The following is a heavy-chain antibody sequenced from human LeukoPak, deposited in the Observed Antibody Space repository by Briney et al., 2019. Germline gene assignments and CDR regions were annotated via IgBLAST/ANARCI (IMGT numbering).Heavy chain of an antibody. CDR2: IRTSPYII. J-gene: IGHJ4*02. CDR1: GFTFSSCS. CDR3: ARDLHWAFDY. D-gene: IGHD3/OR15-3a*01. V-gene: IGHV3-48*02. Sequence: PGGSLRLSCAASGFTFSSCSMSWVRQAPGKGLEWVSYIRTSPYIIYYADSVRGRFTVSRDNAKNSLFLQMNSLRDEDTAMYYCARDLHWAFDYWGQGTLVTVSS.